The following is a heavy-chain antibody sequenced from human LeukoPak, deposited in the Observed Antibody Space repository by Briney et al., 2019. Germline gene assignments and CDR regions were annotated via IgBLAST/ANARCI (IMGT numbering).Heavy chain of an antibody. V-gene: IGHV4-34*01. Sequence: SETLSLTCAVYGGSLSGYSWSWIRQPPGKGLEWIGEINHSGSTNYNPSLKSRVTISVDTSKNQFSLKLSSVTAADTAVYYCAREAAAVAGTGDYFDYWGQGTLVAVSS. CDR1: GGSLSGYS. CDR3: AREAAAVAGTGDYFDY. D-gene: IGHD6-19*01. CDR2: INHSGST. J-gene: IGHJ4*02.